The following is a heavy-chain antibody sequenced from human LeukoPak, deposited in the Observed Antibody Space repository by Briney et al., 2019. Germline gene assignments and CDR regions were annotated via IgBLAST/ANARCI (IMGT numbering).Heavy chain of an antibody. V-gene: IGHV3-53*01. CDR2: IYIDSNT. D-gene: IGHD2-21*02. CDR3: ARDREVVTAKAQMDV. J-gene: IGHJ6*04. Sequence: GGSLRLSCAVSGFTVSTNHVSWVRQAPGKGLEWVSVIYIDSNTYYTDSVKGRFTISRDNSKNTVFLQMNSLRAEDTAVYYCARDREVVTAKAQMDVWGKGTTVTVSS. CDR1: GFTVSTNH.